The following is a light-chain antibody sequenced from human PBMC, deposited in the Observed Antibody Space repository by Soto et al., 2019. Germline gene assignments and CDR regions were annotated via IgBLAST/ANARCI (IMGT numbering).Light chain of an antibody. Sequence: QSVLTQPPSASGTSGQRVTIPCSGSSSNIGSNPLNWYQQLPGTPPTLLFYRNNQRPSGVPDRFSGSKSGTSASLAISGLQSEDEADYYCAAWDDSLYGAVFGGGTKLTVL. CDR1: SSNIGSNP. V-gene: IGLV1-44*01. J-gene: IGLJ3*02. CDR3: AAWDDSLYGAV. CDR2: RNN.